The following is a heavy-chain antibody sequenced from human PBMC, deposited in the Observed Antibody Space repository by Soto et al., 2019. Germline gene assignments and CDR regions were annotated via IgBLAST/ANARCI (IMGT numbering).Heavy chain of an antibody. D-gene: IGHD4-17*01. CDR2: IKQDGSEK. CDR1: GFTFSSYW. CDR3: ARGHMTTVTTFDYYYYMDV. J-gene: IGHJ6*03. Sequence: GGSLRLSCAASGFTFSSYWMSWVRQAPGKGLEWVANIKQDGSEKYYVDSVKGRFTISRDNAKNSLYLQMNSLRAEDTAVYYCARGHMTTVTTFDYYYYMDVWGKGTTVTVSS. V-gene: IGHV3-7*04.